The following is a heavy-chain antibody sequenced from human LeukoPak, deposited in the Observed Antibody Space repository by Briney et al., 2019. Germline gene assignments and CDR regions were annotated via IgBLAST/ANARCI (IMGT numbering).Heavy chain of an antibody. CDR3: ALNMIGGQIFDF. CDR1: GFTFSNYW. Sequence: GGSLRLSCAASGFTFSNYWMSWVRQAPGKGLEWVADIKRDGSEKHYVDSVKGRFTISRDDAKISLYLQMNSLRAEDTAVYYCALNMIGGQIFDFWGQGTLVTVSS. D-gene: IGHD3-16*01. CDR2: IKRDGSEK. V-gene: IGHV3-7*01. J-gene: IGHJ4*02.